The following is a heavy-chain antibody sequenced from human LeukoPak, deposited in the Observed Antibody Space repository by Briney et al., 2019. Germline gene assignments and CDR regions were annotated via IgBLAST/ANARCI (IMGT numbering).Heavy chain of an antibody. J-gene: IGHJ6*04. D-gene: IGHD2-2*03. CDR2: ISSSSSCI. Sequence: KPGGSLRLSCAASAFTFSSYSMNWVRQAPGKGLEWVSSISSSSSCIYYADSVKGRFTISRDNAKNSLYLQMNSLRAEDTAVYYCARDELGYCSSTSCPRNYGMDVWGKGTTVTVSS. CDR3: ARDELGYCSSTSCPRNYGMDV. V-gene: IGHV3-21*01. CDR1: AFTFSSYS.